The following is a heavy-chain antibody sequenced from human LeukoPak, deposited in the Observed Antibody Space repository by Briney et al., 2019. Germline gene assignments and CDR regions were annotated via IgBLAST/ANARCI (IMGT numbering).Heavy chain of an antibody. CDR1: GGSISSGGY. J-gene: IGHJ4*02. Sequence: PSGTLSLTCAVSGGSISSGGYWSWVRQPPGKGLEWIGQSYISGSTNYNPSLDSRVTMSLDKSRNQLSLRLKSMTAADTAVYYCTRHGSYSHGFWGQGALVTVAS. D-gene: IGHD3-10*01. V-gene: IGHV4-4*02. CDR2: SYISGST. CDR3: TRHGSYSHGF.